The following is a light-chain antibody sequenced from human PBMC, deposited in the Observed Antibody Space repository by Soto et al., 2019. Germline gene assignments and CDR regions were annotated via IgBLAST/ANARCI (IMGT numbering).Light chain of an antibody. Sequence: DVVMTQSPLSLPVTLGQPASIPCWSSQSLSYSDGNIYLNWFHQRPGQSPRRLIYKVFNRDSGVPDRFSGSGSGTDFTLKISRVEAEDVGIYYCMQGTHRPITFGGGTKVEIK. J-gene: IGKJ4*01. CDR3: MQGTHRPIT. CDR1: QSLSYSDGNIY. CDR2: KVF. V-gene: IGKV2-30*01.